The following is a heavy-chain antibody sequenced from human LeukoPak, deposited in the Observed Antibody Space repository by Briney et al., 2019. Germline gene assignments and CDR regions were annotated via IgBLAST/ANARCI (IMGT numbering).Heavy chain of an antibody. CDR2: IYPGDSDT. CDR3: ARETTVIRLWDSYYYYYMDV. Sequence: GESLKISCKGSGYSFTSYWIGWVRQMPGKGLEWMGIIYPGDSDTRYSPSFQGQVTISADKSISTAYLQWSSLKASDTAMYYCARETTVIRLWDSYYYYYMDVWGKGTTVTVSS. D-gene: IGHD4-17*01. J-gene: IGHJ6*03. CDR1: GYSFTSYW. V-gene: IGHV5-51*01.